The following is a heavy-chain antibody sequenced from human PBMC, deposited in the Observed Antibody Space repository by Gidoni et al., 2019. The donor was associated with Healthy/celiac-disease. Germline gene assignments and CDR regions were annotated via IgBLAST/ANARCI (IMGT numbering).Heavy chain of an antibody. D-gene: IGHD4-17*01. CDR3: ARDQSDYGDYVFDY. CDR2: IYYSGST. V-gene: IGHV4-31*03. CDR1: GGSISSGGYY. Sequence: QVQLQESGPGLVKPSQTLSLTCTVSGGSISSGGYYWSWSRQHPGKGLEWIGYIYYSGSTYYNPSLKSRVTISVDTSKNQFSLKLSSVTAADTAVYYCARDQSDYGDYVFDYWGQGTLVTVSS. J-gene: IGHJ4*02.